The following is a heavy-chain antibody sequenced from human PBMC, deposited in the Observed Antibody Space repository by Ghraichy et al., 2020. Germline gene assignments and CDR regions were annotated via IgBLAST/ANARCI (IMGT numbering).Heavy chain of an antibody. CDR2: ISSSSSTI. CDR1: GFTFSSYS. V-gene: IGHV3-48*02. J-gene: IGHJ6*02. CDR3: ARDPLVRRFYYYGMDV. Sequence: GGSLRLSCAASGFTFSSYSMNWVRQAPGKGLEWVSYISSSSSTIYYADSVKGRFTISRDNAKNSLYLQMNSLRDEDTAVYYCARDPLVRRFYYYGMDVWGQGTTVTVSS. D-gene: IGHD3-10*01.